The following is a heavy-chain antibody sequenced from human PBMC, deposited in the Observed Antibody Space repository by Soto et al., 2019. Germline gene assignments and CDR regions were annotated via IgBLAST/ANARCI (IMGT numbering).Heavy chain of an antibody. J-gene: IGHJ6*02. CDR2: IYNSGIT. V-gene: IGHV4-59*01. CDR1: GGSISGDY. CDR3: ARVSRHGTYDMDV. Sequence: XATLSLTCTFSGGSISGDYGSWIGQPPGKALEWIGYIYNSGITNYNPSLKSRVTISVDTSKNQFSLKLSSVTAADTAVYYCARVSRHGTYDMDVWGQRTTVTVSS. D-gene: IGHD1-26*01.